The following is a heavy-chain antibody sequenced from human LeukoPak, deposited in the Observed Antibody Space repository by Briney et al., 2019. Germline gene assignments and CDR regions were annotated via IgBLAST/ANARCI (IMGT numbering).Heavy chain of an antibody. CDR3: ARDRGSVGQWLAFDY. D-gene: IGHD6-19*01. J-gene: IGHJ4*02. Sequence: SQTLSLTCAISGDSVSSNSAAWNWIRQSPSRGLEWLGRTYYRSKWYNDYAVSVKSRITINPDASKNQFSLQLNSVTPEGTAVYYSARDRGSVGQWLAFDYWGQGTLVTVSS. CDR2: TYYRSKWYN. CDR1: GDSVSSNSAA. V-gene: IGHV6-1*01.